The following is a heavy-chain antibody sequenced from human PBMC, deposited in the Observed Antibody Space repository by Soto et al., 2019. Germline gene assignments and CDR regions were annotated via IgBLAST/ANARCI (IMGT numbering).Heavy chain of an antibody. D-gene: IGHD1-26*01. CDR2: ISYDGSNK. Sequence: QVQLVESGGGVVQPGRSLRLSCAASRFTFSNYGMHWVRQTPGKGLEWVAVISYDGSNKYYADSVKGRFTISRDNSKNTLYLQMNSLRAEDRGVYYCVKGGYHYFDYWGQGTLVTVSS. CDR3: VKGGYHYFDY. V-gene: IGHV3-30*18. J-gene: IGHJ4*02. CDR1: RFTFSNYG.